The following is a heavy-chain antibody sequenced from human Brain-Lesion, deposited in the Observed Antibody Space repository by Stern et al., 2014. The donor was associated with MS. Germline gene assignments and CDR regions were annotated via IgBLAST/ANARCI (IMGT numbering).Heavy chain of an antibody. CDR2: ISWNSGTI. CDR3: ARDITGSSAYFAY. Sequence: EVHLVESGGDLVQPGRSLRLSCAAFGFTLDDYAMHWVRQAPATGLEWVAGISWNSGTIGYADSVKGRFTTSRDNAYSSLYLQMNSLRPEDTALYYCARDITGSSAYFAYWGQGTLVTVSS. CDR1: GFTLDDYA. V-gene: IGHV3-9*01. D-gene: IGHD1-14*01. J-gene: IGHJ4*02.